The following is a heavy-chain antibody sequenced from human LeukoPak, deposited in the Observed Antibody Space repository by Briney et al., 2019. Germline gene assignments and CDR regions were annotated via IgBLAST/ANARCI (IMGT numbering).Heavy chain of an antibody. Sequence: PGGSLRLSCAASGFTFSSYGMHWVRQAPGKGLEWVAFIRYDGSNKYYADSVKGRFTISRDNSKNTLFLQMNGLRAEDTAVYYCAKGYGDYYAYFQHWGQGTLVTVSS. V-gene: IGHV3-30*02. CDR3: AKGYGDYYAYFQH. J-gene: IGHJ1*01. CDR1: GFTFSSYG. D-gene: IGHD4-17*01. CDR2: IRYDGSNK.